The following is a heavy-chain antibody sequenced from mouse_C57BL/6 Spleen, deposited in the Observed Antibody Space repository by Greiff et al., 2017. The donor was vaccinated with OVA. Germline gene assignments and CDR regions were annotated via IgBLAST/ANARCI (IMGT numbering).Heavy chain of an antibody. CDR3: ARSSYGSSYYAMDY. J-gene: IGHJ4*01. Sequence: VQLQQPGAELVKPGASVKLSCKASGYTFTSYWMHWVKQRPGQGLEWIGMIHPNSGSTNYNEKFKSKATLTVDKSSSTAYMQLSSLTSEDSAVYYCARSSYGSSYYAMDYWGQGTSVTVSS. D-gene: IGHD1-1*01. V-gene: IGHV1-64*01. CDR2: IHPNSGST. CDR1: GYTFTSYW.